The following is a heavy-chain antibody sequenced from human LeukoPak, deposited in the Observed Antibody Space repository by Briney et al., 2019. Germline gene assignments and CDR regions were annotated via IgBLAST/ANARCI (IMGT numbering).Heavy chain of an antibody. Sequence: GGSLRLSCAASGFIFSTHGMHWVRQAPGKGLEWVATINHDGSERFYVDSVKGRFTISRDNAQKSLFLQMTSLRAEDTAVFSCARGSSGWSFDYWGQGTLVTVSS. CDR2: INHDGSER. CDR3: ARGSSGWSFDY. CDR1: GFIFSTHG. J-gene: IGHJ4*02. V-gene: IGHV3-7*05. D-gene: IGHD6-19*01.